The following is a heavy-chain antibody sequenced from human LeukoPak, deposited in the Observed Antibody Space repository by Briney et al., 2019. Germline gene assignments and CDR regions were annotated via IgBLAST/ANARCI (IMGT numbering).Heavy chain of an antibody. D-gene: IGHD3-10*01. V-gene: IGHV3-13*04. CDR3: ARETGDVLLGAFDI. CDR1: GFTFSGYD. J-gene: IGHJ3*02. Sequence: GGSLRLSCAASGFTFSGYDFHWVRQATGRGLEWVSAIGTVGDTHYLDSVKGRFTISRENAKNCLYLQMNSLRAGDTAVYYCARETGDVLLGAFDIWGQGTMVTVSS. CDR2: IGTVGDT.